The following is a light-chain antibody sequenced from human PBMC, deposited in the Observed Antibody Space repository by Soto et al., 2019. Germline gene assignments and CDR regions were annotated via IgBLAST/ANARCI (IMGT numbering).Light chain of an antibody. Sequence: EIPLTQSPCTRACSTRARRTSQSVSSSYLAWYQQKPGQATRLLIYGASSRATGITDRFSGSGSGTDFTLTISRLEPEDFAVYYCQQYGSSPLTFGGGTKVDIK. CDR2: GAS. CDR1: QSVSSSY. CDR3: QQYGSSPLT. V-gene: IGKV3-20*01. J-gene: IGKJ4*01.